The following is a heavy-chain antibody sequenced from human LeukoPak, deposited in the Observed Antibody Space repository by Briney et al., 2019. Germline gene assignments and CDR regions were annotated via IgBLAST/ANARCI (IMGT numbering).Heavy chain of an antibody. CDR2: ISAYNGNT. Sequence: ASGKVSCKASGYTFTSYGISWVRQAPGQGLEWMGWISAYNGNTNYAQKLQGRVTMTTDTSTSTAYMELRSLRSDDTAVYYCARDTPPYSRGGYWGQGTLVTVSS. V-gene: IGHV1-18*01. D-gene: IGHD6-19*01. CDR1: GYTFTSYG. J-gene: IGHJ4*02. CDR3: ARDTPPYSRGGY.